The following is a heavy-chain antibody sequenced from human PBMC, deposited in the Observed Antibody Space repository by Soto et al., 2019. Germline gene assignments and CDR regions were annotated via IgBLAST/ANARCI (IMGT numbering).Heavy chain of an antibody. CDR1: GYTFTSYG. Sequence: ASVKVSCKASGYTFTSYGISWVRQAPGQGLEWMGWISAYNGNTNYAQKLQGRVTMTTDTSTSTAYMELRSLRSDDTAVYYCARSCSSTSCYVPFDYWGQGTLVTVSS. CDR2: ISAYNGNT. J-gene: IGHJ4*02. CDR3: ARSCSSTSCYVPFDY. D-gene: IGHD2-2*01. V-gene: IGHV1-18*01.